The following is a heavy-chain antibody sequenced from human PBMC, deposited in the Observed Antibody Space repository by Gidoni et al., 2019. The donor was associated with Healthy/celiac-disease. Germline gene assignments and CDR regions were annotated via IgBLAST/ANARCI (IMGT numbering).Heavy chain of an antibody. J-gene: IGHJ4*02. D-gene: IGHD1-1*01. CDR1: GGSVSSGSYY. CDR3: ARSPSWNAGGYFDY. Sequence: QVQLQESGPGLVKPSETLSLTCTVSGGSVSSGSYYWSWIRQPPGKGLEWIGYIYYSGSTNYNPSLKSRVTISVDTSKNQFSLKLSSVTAADTAVYYCARSPSWNAGGYFDYWGQGTLVTVSS. CDR2: IYYSGST. V-gene: IGHV4-61*01.